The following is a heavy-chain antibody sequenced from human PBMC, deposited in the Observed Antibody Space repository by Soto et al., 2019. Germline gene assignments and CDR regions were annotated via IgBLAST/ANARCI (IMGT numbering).Heavy chain of an antibody. CDR2: IIPSLGIA. V-gene: IGHV1-69*08. CDR1: GGTFSSYT. Sequence: QVQLVQSGAEVKKPGSSVKVSCKASGGTFSSYTISWVRQAPGQGLEWMGRIIPSLGIANYAQKFQGRVTTTADKSTSTAYRELRSLRSEDTAVYDCARERALYYYYGMDVWGQGTTVTVSS. J-gene: IGHJ6*02. CDR3: ARERALYYYYGMDV.